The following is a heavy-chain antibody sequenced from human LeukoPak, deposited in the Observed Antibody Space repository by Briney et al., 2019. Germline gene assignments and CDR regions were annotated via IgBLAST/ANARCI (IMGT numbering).Heavy chain of an antibody. CDR2: IYYSGST. CDR1: GGSISSSSYY. D-gene: IGHD3-10*01. V-gene: IGHV4-39*01. CDR3: ARLYYYFDY. J-gene: IGHJ4*02. Sequence: SETLSLTCTVSGGSISSSSYYWGWIRQPPGKGLEWIGSIYYSGSTYYNPSLKSRVTISVDTSKNQFSLRLSSVTAADTAVYYCARLYYYFDYWGQGTLVTVSS.